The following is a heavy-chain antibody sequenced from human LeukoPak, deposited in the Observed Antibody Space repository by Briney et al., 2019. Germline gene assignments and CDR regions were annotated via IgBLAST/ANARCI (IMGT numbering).Heavy chain of an antibody. J-gene: IGHJ4*02. D-gene: IGHD2-15*01. CDR3: ARNRQYCGGGICVYYFEY. CDR1: GYTFTSYG. V-gene: IGHV1-18*01. Sequence: ASVKVSCKASGYTFTSYGLSWVRQAPGHGLEWMGWISPYNGNTNYAQKFQGRVTMTTDTSTSTAYMEVRSLRSDDAAVYYCARNRQYCGGGICVYYFEYWGQGTLVTVSS. CDR2: ISPYNGNT.